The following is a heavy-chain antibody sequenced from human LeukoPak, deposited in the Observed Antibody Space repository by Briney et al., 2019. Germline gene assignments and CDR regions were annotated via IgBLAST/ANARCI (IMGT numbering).Heavy chain of an antibody. V-gene: IGHV3-7*01. J-gene: IGHJ4*02. CDR1: GFIFSNYW. CDR3: VRGGFYRYSGTSGDY. CDR2: IRQDGSET. Sequence: GGSLRLSCAASGFIFSNYWMQWVRQAPGKGLEWVANIRQDGSETYYVDSVKGRFTISRDNAKNLLYLQMNSLRAEDTAVYYCVRGGFYRYSGTSGDYWGQGSQVTVSS. D-gene: IGHD1-26*01.